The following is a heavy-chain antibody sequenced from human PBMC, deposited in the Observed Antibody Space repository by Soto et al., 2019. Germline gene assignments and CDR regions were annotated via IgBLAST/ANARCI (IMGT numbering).Heavy chain of an antibody. CDR3: ARDLWGYCGTDCYPLDV. Sequence: QVRLQESGPGLVKPSETLSLTCTVSGGSISRYYWSWIRQPPGKGLEWIGYLYNAGSTIYNPSLTSRVTISVAMSQNQFSLTLNYVSAADTAVYFCARDLWGYCGTDCYPLDVWGQGTTVTVSS. CDR2: LYNAGST. D-gene: IGHD2-21*02. V-gene: IGHV4-59*01. CDR1: GGSISRYY. J-gene: IGHJ6*02.